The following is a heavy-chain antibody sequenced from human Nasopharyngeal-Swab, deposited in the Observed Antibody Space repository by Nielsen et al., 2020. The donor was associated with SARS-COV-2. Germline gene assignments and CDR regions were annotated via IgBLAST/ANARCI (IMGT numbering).Heavy chain of an antibody. V-gene: IGHV1-3*01. D-gene: IGHD6-13*01. Sequence: ASVKVSCKASGYTFTAYAMHWVRQAPGQGLEWLGWINVANGDTRYSQKFQGRVTITRDTSASTAYMELSSLRSEDTAVYYCARGRDSSSWYWVYWGQGTLVTVSS. CDR2: INVANGDT. CDR3: ARGRDSSSWYWVY. CDR1: GYTFTAYA. J-gene: IGHJ4*02.